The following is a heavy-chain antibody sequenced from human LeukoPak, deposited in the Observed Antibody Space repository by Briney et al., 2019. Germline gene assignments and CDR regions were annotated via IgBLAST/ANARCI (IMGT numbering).Heavy chain of an antibody. V-gene: IGHV1-69*04. CDR2: TIPILGIA. D-gene: IGHD1-26*01. CDR3: ARAVSDWFDP. CDR1: GGTFSSYA. Sequence: SVKVSCKASGGTFSSYAISWVRQAPGQGLEWMGRTIPILGIANYAQKFQGRVTITADKSTSTAYVELSSLRSEDTAVYYCARAVSDWFDPWGQGTLVTVSS. J-gene: IGHJ5*02.